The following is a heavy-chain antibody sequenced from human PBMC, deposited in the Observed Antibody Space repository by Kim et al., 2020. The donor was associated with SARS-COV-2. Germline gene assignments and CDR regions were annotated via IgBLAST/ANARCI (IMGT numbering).Heavy chain of an antibody. CDR1: GYSFTSYW. J-gene: IGHJ3*02. CDR3: ARLSPIAAWSFDI. D-gene: IGHD6-25*01. Sequence: GESLKISCQGSGYSFTSYWISWVRQMPGKGLEWMGRINAADSANNYSPSFQGHVTISADTSITTAYLQWSSLEASDTATYYCARLSPIAAWSFDIWGQGTMVTVSS. CDR2: INAADSAN. V-gene: IGHV5-10-1*01.